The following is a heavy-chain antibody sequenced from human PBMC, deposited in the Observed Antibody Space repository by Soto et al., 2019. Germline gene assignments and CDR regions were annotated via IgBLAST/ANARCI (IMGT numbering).Heavy chain of an antibody. CDR1: GYSFTSYW. D-gene: IGHD3-10*01. V-gene: IGHV5-51*01. CDR3: ARTEYYYGSGSYYNNWFDP. Sequence: GESLKISCKGSGYSFTSYWIGWVRQMPGKGLEWMGIIYPGDSDTRYSPSFQGQVAISADKSISTAYLQWSSLKASDTAMYYCARTEYYYGSGSYYNNWFDPWGQGTLVTVSS. J-gene: IGHJ5*02. CDR2: IYPGDSDT.